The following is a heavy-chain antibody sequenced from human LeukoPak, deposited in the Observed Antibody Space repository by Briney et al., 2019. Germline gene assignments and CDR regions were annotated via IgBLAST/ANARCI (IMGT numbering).Heavy chain of an antibody. J-gene: IGHJ4*02. CDR2: IYYSGST. CDR3: ARQHVSYCSTTSCSAGFVDS. V-gene: IGHV4-39*01. CDR1: GGSISSSSYY. Sequence: SETLSLTYTVSGGSISSSSYYWGWIRQPPGKGLEWIGSIYYSGSTYYTPSLKSRVTISVDTSKDQFSLKLSSVTAADTAVYYCARQHVSYCSTTSCSAGFVDSWGQGTLVTVSS. D-gene: IGHD2-2*01.